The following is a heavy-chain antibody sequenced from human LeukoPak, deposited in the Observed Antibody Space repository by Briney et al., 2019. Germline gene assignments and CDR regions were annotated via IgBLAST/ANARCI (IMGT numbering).Heavy chain of an antibody. CDR3: AKAGGNYVYYYYMDV. V-gene: IGHV3-30*02. D-gene: IGHD3-16*01. CDR1: GFTFNNFD. CDR2: IRSDGSNK. Sequence: GGSLRLSCTVSGFTFNNFDIHWVRQAPGKGLEWVAFIRSDGSNKYYADSVAGRFTISRDNSKNTLYLQMNSLRTEDTAVYSCAKAGGNYVYYYYMDVWGKGTTVTVSS. J-gene: IGHJ6*03.